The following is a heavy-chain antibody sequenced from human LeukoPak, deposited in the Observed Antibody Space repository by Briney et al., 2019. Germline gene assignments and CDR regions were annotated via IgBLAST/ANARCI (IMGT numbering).Heavy chain of an antibody. CDR2: IIPIFGTA. V-gene: IGHV1-69*13. D-gene: IGHD2/OR15-2a*01. J-gene: IGHJ1*01. Sequence: ASVKVSCKAPGGTFSSYAISWVRQAPGQGLEWMGGIIPIFGTANYAQKFQGRVTITADESTSTAYMELSSLRSEDTAVYYCARNRDLGPAEYFQHWGQGTLVTVSS. CDR3: ARNRDLGPAEYFQH. CDR1: GGTFSSYA.